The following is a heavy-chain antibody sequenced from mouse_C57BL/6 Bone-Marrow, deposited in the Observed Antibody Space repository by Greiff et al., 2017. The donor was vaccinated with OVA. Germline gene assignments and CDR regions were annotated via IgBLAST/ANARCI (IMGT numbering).Heavy chain of an antibody. CDR3: ALIYYGNYGGDYYAMDY. J-gene: IGHJ4*01. CDR2: IDPNSGGT. Sequence: QVQLQQPGAELVKPGASVKLSCKASGYTFTSYWMHWVKQRPGRGLEWIGRIDPNSGGTTYNEKFKSKATLTVDKPSSTAYMQLSSLTSEDSAVYYCALIYYGNYGGDYYAMDYWGQGTSVTVSS. V-gene: IGHV1-72*01. D-gene: IGHD2-1*01. CDR1: GYTFTSYW.